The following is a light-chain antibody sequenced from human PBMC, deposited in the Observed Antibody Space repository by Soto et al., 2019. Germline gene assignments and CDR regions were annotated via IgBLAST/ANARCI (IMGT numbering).Light chain of an antibody. CDR1: SSNIGSRY. CDR3: AAWDDSLGGVL. V-gene: IGLV1-47*01. J-gene: IGLJ2*01. Sequence: QSVLTQPPSASGTPGQRVTISCSGSSSNIGSRYVCWYQHLPGTAPKLVIYNNNQRPSGVPDRFSGSKSGTSASLAISGLRSEDEADYYCAAWDDSLGGVLFGGGTKVTVL. CDR2: NNN.